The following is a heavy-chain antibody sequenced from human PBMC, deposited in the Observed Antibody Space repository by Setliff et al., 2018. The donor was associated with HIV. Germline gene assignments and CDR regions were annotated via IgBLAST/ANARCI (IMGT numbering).Heavy chain of an antibody. V-gene: IGHV5-51*01. CDR2: IYPGDSDT. J-gene: IGHJ4*02. D-gene: IGHD3-10*01. CDR1: EYSFSNYW. Sequence: GESLKISCKASEYSFSNYWIGWVRQMPGKGLEWMGIIYPGDSDTRYGPSFQGQVTISADKSISTAYLQWSSLKASDTAMYYCARRRLAYDSGMGGFDYWGQGTLVTVSS. CDR3: ARRRLAYDSGMGGFDY.